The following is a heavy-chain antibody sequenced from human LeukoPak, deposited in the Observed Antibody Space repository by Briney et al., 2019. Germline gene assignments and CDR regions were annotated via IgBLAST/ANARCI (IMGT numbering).Heavy chain of an antibody. Sequence: PGGSLRLSCAASGFTFSSYWMHWVRQAPAKGLEWVAVISYDGSNKYYADSVKGRFTISGDNSKNTLYLQMNSLRAEDTAVYYCASLWANWGQGTLVTVSS. V-gene: IGHV3-30-3*01. D-gene: IGHD5-12*01. CDR2: ISYDGSNK. CDR3: ASLWAN. CDR1: GFTFSSYW. J-gene: IGHJ4*02.